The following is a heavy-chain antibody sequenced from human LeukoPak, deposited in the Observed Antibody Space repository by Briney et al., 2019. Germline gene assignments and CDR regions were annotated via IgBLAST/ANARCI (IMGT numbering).Heavy chain of an antibody. D-gene: IGHD1-26*01. V-gene: IGHV3-30-3*01. J-gene: IGHJ4*02. CDR3: ARGSYSGSFRGDY. CDR2: ISYDGSNK. Sequence: QPGGSLRLSCAASGFTFSSYAMHWVRQAPGKGLEWVAVISYDGSNKYYADSVKGRFTISRDNSKNTLYLQMNSLRAEDTAVYYCARGSYSGSFRGDYWGQGTLVTVSS. CDR1: GFTFSSYA.